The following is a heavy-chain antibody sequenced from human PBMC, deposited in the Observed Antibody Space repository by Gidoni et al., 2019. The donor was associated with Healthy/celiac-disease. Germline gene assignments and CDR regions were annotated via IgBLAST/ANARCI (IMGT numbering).Heavy chain of an antibody. CDR3: AKDLLSAATHTVDY. J-gene: IGHJ4*02. D-gene: IGHD2-15*01. CDR1: GFTFSSYG. CDR2: ISSDGSNK. Sequence: QVQLVESGGGVVQPGRSLRLSCAASGFTFSSYGMHWVRQAPGKGLEWVAVISSDGSNKYYADSVKGRFTISRDSSKNTLFLQMNSLRAEDTAVYYCAKDLLSAATHTVDYWGQGTLVTVSS. V-gene: IGHV3-30*18.